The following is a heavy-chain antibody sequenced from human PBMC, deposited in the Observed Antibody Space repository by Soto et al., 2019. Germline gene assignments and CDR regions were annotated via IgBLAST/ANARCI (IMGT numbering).Heavy chain of an antibody. CDR3: AREHLYYDSSGYYRMHYGMAV. V-gene: IGHV1-69*13. J-gene: IGHJ6*02. CDR2: IIPIFGTA. D-gene: IGHD3-22*01. CDR1: GGTFSSYA. Sequence: SVKVSCKASGGTFSSYAISWVRQAPGQGLEWMGGIIPIFGTANYAQKFQGRVTITADESTSTAYMELSSLRSEDTAVYYCAREHLYYDSSGYYRMHYGMAVWGQGSSVTVSS.